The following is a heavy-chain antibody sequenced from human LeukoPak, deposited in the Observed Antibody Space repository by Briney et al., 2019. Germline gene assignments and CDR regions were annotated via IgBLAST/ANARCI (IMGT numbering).Heavy chain of an antibody. Sequence: PSETLSLTCTVSGGSISSSSYYWGWIRQPPGKGLEWIGSIYYSGSTYYNPSLKSRVTISVDTSKNQFSLKLSSVTAADTAVYYCAREYSSGWYRDYWGQGTLVTVSS. D-gene: IGHD6-19*01. CDR2: IYYSGST. J-gene: IGHJ4*02. CDR1: GGSISSSSYY. V-gene: IGHV4-39*02. CDR3: AREYSSGWYRDY.